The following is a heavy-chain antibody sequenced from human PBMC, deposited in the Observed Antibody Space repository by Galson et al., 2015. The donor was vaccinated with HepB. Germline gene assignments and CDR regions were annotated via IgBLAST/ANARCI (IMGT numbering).Heavy chain of an antibody. CDR2: INSVSSHI. J-gene: IGHJ4*02. CDR3: VRARREVLRFFDSDH. CDR1: GFTFSTYS. Sequence: SLRLSCAAYGFTFSTYSMTWVRQAPGVGLEWVSSINSVSSHIYYADSVRGRFTISRDNAKNSLSLQMNSLRVEDTAVYYCVRARREVLRFFDSDHWGQGTLVTVSS. D-gene: IGHD3-3*01. V-gene: IGHV3-21*01.